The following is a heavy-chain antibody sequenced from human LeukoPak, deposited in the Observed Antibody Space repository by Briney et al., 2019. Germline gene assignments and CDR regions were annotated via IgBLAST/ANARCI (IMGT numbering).Heavy chain of an antibody. J-gene: IGHJ3*02. CDR3: AKVLPIVATIGAFDI. Sequence: QPGRSLRLSCAASGFTFDDYAMHWVRQAPGKGLEWVSGISWNSGSIGYADSVKGRFTISRDNAKNSLYLQMNSLRAADTALYCCAKVLPIVATIGAFDIWGQGTMVTVSS. CDR2: ISWNSGSI. V-gene: IGHV3-9*01. D-gene: IGHD5-12*01. CDR1: GFTFDDYA.